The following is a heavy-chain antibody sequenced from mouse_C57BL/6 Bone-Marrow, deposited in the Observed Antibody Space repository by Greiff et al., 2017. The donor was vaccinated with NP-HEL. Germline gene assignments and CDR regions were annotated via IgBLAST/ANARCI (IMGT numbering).Heavy chain of an antibody. CDR1: GYTFTSYW. CDR2: IHPSDSDT. Sequence: QVQLQQPGAELVKPGASVKVSCKASGYTFTSYWMHWVKQRPGQGLEWIGRIHPSDSDTNYNQKFKDKATLTVDKSSSTAYMQLSSLTSEDSAVYYCARRGDYYDYDGYYAMDYWGQGTSVTVSS. CDR3: ARRGDYYDYDGYYAMDY. V-gene: IGHV1-74*01. J-gene: IGHJ4*01. D-gene: IGHD2-4*01.